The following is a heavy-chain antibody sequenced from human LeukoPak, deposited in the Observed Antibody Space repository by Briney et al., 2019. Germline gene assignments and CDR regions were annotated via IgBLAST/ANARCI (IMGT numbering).Heavy chain of an antibody. D-gene: IGHD2-2*01. CDR1: GGSISSSSYY. V-gene: IGHV4-39*07. CDR3: AREGGYCSSTSCHDAFDI. CDR2: IYYSGST. Sequence: SETLSLTCTVSGGSISSSSYYWGWLRQPPGKGLEWIGSIYYSGSTYYNPSLKSRVTISVDTSKNQFSLKLSSVTAADTAVYYCAREGGYCSSTSCHDAFDIWGQGTMVTVSS. J-gene: IGHJ3*02.